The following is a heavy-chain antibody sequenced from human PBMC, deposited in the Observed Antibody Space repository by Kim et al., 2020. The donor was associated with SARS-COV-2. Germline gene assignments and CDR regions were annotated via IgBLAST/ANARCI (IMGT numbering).Heavy chain of an antibody. V-gene: IGHV3-66*01. Sequence: DAVKGRFTISRDNSKNTLYLQMKSLRAEDTAVYYCASLDTAMVLYYGMDVWGQGTTVTVSS. D-gene: IGHD5-18*01. J-gene: IGHJ6*02. CDR3: ASLDTAMVLYYGMDV.